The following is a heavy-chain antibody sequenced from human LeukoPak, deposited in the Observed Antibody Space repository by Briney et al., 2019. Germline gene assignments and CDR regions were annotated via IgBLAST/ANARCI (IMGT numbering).Heavy chain of an antibody. J-gene: IGHJ3*02. CDR3: TRSGDGAFDN. CDR1: GFTFDDYG. CDR2: INWNGGST. V-gene: IGHV3-20*04. Sequence: GGSLRLSCAASGFTFDDYGMSWVRQAPGKGLEWVSGINWNGGSTGYADSVKGRFTISRDNAKNSLYLQMDSLRAEDTAVYYCTRSGDGAFDNWGQGTMVTVSS. D-gene: IGHD3-10*01.